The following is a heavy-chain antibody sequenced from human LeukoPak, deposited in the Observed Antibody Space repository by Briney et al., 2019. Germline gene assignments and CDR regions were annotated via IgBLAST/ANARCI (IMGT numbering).Heavy chain of an antibody. D-gene: IGHD2-15*01. Sequence: SVKVSCKASGGTFSSYAISWARQAPGQGLEWMGGIIPIFGTANYAQKFQGRVTITADESTSTAYMELSSLRSEDTAVYYCARAERYCSGGSCLPDDAFDIWGQGTMVTVSS. V-gene: IGHV1-69*13. CDR1: GGTFSSYA. CDR3: ARAERYCSGGSCLPDDAFDI. CDR2: IIPIFGTA. J-gene: IGHJ3*02.